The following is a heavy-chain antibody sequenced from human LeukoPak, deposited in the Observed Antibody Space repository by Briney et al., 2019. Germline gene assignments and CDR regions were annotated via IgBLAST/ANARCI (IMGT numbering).Heavy chain of an antibody. V-gene: IGHV3-23*01. Sequence: GGSLRLSCAASGFTFSSYAMSWVRQAPGKGLEWVSAISGSNSSPYYADSVKGRFTISRDNSRNTLYLQMNSLRAEDTAVYYCAKDLRSTLWLPYWGQGTLVTVSS. CDR1: GFTFSSYA. CDR2: ISGSNSSP. D-gene: IGHD3-10*01. CDR3: AKDLRSTLWLPY. J-gene: IGHJ4*02.